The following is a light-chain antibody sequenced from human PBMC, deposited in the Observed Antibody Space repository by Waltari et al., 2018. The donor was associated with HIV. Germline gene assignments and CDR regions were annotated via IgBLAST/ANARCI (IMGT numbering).Light chain of an antibody. CDR2: WAS. CDR3: HQYYSIPRT. V-gene: IGKV4-1*01. CDR1: HSLLYASNNKNF. J-gene: IGKJ1*01. Sequence: IVMTQSPDSLTVSLVERATINCKSRHSLLYASNNKNFLAWYQQKPGQPPKLLINWASTRESGVPDRFSGSGSETGFTLTISSLQAEDVAIYYCHQYYSIPRTFGQGTKLEI.